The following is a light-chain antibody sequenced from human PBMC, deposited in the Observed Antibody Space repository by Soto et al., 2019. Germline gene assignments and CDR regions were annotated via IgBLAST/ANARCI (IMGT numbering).Light chain of an antibody. Sequence: EIVMTPSPATLSVSPGERATLSCRASQSVSSNLAWYQQKPGQAPRLLIYGASTRATGIPARFSGSGSGTEFTLTISSLQSEDFAVYYCQQYNNLPPYTFGQGTKLEIK. CDR1: QSVSSN. CDR3: QQYNNLPPYT. CDR2: GAS. V-gene: IGKV3-15*01. J-gene: IGKJ2*01.